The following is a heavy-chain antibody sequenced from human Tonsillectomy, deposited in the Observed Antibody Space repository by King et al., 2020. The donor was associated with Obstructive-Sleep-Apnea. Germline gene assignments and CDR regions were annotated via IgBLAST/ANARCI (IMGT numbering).Heavy chain of an antibody. CDR3: ARHYYGSGNFDF. CDR2: IYYSGST. J-gene: IGHJ4*02. V-gene: IGHV4-39*01. CDR1: GGSIRSINYY. D-gene: IGHD3-10*01. Sequence: PLQESGPGLVKSSETLSLTCAVSGGSIRSINYYWGWIRQPPGKGLEWIGSIYYSGSTYYTPSLESRVTISVDTSKNQFSLKLNSVTASDTAVYYCARHYYGSGNFDFWGQGTLVTVSS.